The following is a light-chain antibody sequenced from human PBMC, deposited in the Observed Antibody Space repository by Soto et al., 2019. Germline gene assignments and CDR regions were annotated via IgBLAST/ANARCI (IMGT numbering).Light chain of an antibody. CDR3: QQLDSLPIT. V-gene: IGKV1-9*01. J-gene: IGKJ5*01. CDR2: VAS. Sequence: IQLTQSPSSLSASVGDRVTITCRASQGIRSYLAWYQQKLGKAPKLLIYVASILQSGVPSRFSGSGSGTDFTLTISSLQPEDSAPYYCQQLDSLPITFGQGTRLEI. CDR1: QGIRSY.